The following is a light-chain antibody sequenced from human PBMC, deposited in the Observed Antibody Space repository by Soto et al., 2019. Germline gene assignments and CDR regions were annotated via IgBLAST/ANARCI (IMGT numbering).Light chain of an antibody. J-gene: IGLJ2*01. Sequence: QAVLTQSPSASASLGASVKVTCTLSSGHSSYDIAWHQQLPEKGPRYLMKVNGDGSHSKGDGIPDRFSGSSSGAERYLTISSLQAEDEADYYCQTWGTGVVFGRGTKLTVL. CDR3: QTWGTGVV. CDR1: SGHSSYD. CDR2: VNGDGSH. V-gene: IGLV4-69*01.